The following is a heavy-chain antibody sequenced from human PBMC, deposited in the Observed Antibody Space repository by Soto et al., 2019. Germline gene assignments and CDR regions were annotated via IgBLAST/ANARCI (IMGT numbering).Heavy chain of an antibody. J-gene: IGHJ4*02. Sequence: QVQLQESGPGLVKPSQTLSLTCTVSGGSISSGGYYWSWIRQHPGKGLEWIGYIYYSGSTYYNPSLKSRVSISVDTSKNQFSLKLSSVAAADTAVYYCATDSSDYKGSVYWGQGTLVTVSS. V-gene: IGHV4-31*03. CDR1: GGSISSGGYY. D-gene: IGHD3-22*01. CDR2: IYYSGST. CDR3: ATDSSDYKGSVY.